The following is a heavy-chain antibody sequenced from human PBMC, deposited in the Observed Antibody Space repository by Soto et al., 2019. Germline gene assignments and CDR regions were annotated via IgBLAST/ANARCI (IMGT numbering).Heavy chain of an antibody. J-gene: IGHJ4*02. CDR3: TTAVTDSHRSGYYHTTDY. V-gene: IGHV3-15*01. CDR1: GFTFSNAW. D-gene: IGHD3-22*01. CDR2: IKSKTDGGTT. Sequence: GGSLRLSCAASGFTFSNAWMSWVRQAPGKGLEWVGRIKSKTDGGTTDYAAPVKGRFTISRDDSKNTLYLQMNSLKTEDTAVYYCTTAVTDSHRSGYYHTTDYWGQGTLVTVSS.